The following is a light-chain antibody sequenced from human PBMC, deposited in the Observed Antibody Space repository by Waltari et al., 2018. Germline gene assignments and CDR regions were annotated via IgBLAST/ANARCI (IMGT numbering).Light chain of an antibody. Sequence: QSVLTQPPSAPWTPGPRVTIPFSRRPSNTGGQPVNWYVHLHGTAPKLLIHSDNQRPSGVPDRVSGSKSGTSASLAISGLRSEDEADYYCATWDDSLNVRVFGGGTKLTVL. CDR3: ATWDDSLNVRV. CDR1: PSNTGGQP. J-gene: IGLJ3*02. CDR2: SDN. V-gene: IGLV1-44*01.